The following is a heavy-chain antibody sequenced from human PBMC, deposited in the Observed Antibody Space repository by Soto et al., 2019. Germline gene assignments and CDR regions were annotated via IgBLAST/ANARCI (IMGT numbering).Heavy chain of an antibody. CDR2: IYYSGST. V-gene: IGHV4-39*01. CDR3: ASTYCSGGSCYLAAFDI. Sequence: SETLSLTCTVSGGSISSSSYYWGWIRQPPGKGLEWIGSIYYSGSTYYNPSLKSRVTISVDTSKNQFSLKLSSVTAADTAVYYCASTYCSGGSCYLAAFDIWGQGTMVTVSS. CDR1: GGSISSSSYY. J-gene: IGHJ3*02. D-gene: IGHD2-15*01.